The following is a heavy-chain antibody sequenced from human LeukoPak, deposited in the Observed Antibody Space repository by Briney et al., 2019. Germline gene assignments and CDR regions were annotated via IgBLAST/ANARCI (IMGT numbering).Heavy chain of an antibody. CDR3: SSFDY. J-gene: IGHJ4*02. CDR1: GYTFTSYG. Sequence: ASVKVSCKASGYTFTSYGISWVRQAPGQGLEWMGWINPNSGGTNYAQKFQGRVTMTRDTSISTAYMELSRLRSDNTALYYCSSFDYWGQGTLVTVSS. V-gene: IGHV1-2*02. CDR2: INPNSGGT.